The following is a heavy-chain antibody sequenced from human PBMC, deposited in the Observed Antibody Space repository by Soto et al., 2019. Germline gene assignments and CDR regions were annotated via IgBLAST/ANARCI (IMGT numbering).Heavy chain of an antibody. CDR1: GGTFSSYA. Sequence: GASVKVSCKASGGTFSSYAISWLRQSPGQGLEWMGGIIPIFGTANYAQKFQGRVTITADKSTSTAYMELSSLRSEDTAVYYCAREDITIFGVVPYYYGMDVWGQGTTVTVSS. CDR3: AREDITIFGVVPYYYGMDV. V-gene: IGHV1-69*06. J-gene: IGHJ6*02. CDR2: IIPIFGTA. D-gene: IGHD3-3*01.